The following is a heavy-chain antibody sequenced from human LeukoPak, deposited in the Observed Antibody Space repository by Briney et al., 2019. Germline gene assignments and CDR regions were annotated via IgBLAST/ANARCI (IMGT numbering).Heavy chain of an antibody. D-gene: IGHD3-3*01. Sequence: RGESLKISCKGSGYSFTSYWIGWVRQMPGKGLEWMGIIYPGDSDTRYSPSFQGQVTISADKSISTAYLQWSSLKASDTAMYYCARLSESDYYYYGMDVWGQGTTVTVSS. CDR1: GYSFTSYW. V-gene: IGHV5-51*01. CDR2: IYPGDSDT. CDR3: ARLSESDYYYYGMDV. J-gene: IGHJ6*02.